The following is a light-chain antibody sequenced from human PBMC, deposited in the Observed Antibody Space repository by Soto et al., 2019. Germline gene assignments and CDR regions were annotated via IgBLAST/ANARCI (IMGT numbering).Light chain of an antibody. Sequence: QPVLTQSPSASASLGASVKLTCTLSSGHSSYAIAWHQQQPEKGPRYLMKLNSDGSHSKGDGIPDRFSGSSSGAERYLTISSLQSEDEADDYCQTWGTGIQIWVFGGGTKLTVL. CDR2: LNSDGSH. CDR3: QTWGTGIQIWV. CDR1: SGHSSYA. V-gene: IGLV4-69*01. J-gene: IGLJ3*02.